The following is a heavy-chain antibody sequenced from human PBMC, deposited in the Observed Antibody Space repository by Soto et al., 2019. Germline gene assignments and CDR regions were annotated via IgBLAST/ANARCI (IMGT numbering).Heavy chain of an antibody. Sequence: SETLSLTCTVSGGSISSYYWSWIRQPPGKGLEWIGYIYYSGSTNYNPSLKSRVTISVDTSKNQFSLKLSSVTAADTAVYYCASSDYGDYYFDYWGQGTLVTVSS. J-gene: IGHJ4*02. D-gene: IGHD4-17*01. CDR1: GGSISSYY. V-gene: IGHV4-59*01. CDR3: ASSDYGDYYFDY. CDR2: IYYSGST.